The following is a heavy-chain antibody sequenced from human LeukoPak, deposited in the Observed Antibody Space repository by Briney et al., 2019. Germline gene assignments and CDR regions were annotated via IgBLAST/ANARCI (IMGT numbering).Heavy chain of an antibody. J-gene: IGHJ4*02. D-gene: IGHD3-16*02. V-gene: IGHV4-30-2*01. CDR1: GDSISSGGYY. CDR2: IYHSGST. CDR3: ARGTITFGGVTVFDY. Sequence: SETLSLTCTVSGDSISSGGYYWSWIRQPPGKGLEWIGYIYHSGSTYYNLSLKSRVTISVDRSKNQFSLKLTSVTAADTAVYYCARGTITFGGVTVFDYWGQGTLVTASS.